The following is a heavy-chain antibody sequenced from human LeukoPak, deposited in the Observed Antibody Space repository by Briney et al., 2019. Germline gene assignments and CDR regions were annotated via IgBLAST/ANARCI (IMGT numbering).Heavy chain of an antibody. J-gene: IGHJ4*02. CDR2: IIPIFGTA. D-gene: IGHD4-17*01. V-gene: IGHV1-69*01. CDR3: ARAGATVTSGFEY. Sequence: GASVKVSCKASGGTFSSDAISCVRQAPGQGLEWMGGIIPIFGTANYAQKFQGIVTITADESTSTAYMELSSLRSEDTAVYYCARAGATVTSGFEYWGQGTLVTASS. CDR1: GGTFSSDA.